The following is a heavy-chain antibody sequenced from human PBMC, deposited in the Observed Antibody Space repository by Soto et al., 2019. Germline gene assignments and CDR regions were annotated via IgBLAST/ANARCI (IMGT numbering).Heavy chain of an antibody. CDR2: VDWDDDK. V-gene: IGHV2-70*04. Sequence: SGPTLVNPTQTLTLTCSFSGFSLTTRGMRVSWIRQSPGKALEWLARVDWDDDKYYSTSLKTRLTISRDTSKSQVVLTMTNMDPVDTATYYCARTPGQDYYYGLDVWGQGTTVPVSS. D-gene: IGHD2-15*01. CDR3: ARTPGQDYYYGLDV. CDR1: GFSLTTRGMR. J-gene: IGHJ6*02.